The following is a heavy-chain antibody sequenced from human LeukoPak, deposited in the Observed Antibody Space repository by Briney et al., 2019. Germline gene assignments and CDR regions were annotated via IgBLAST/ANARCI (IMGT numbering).Heavy chain of an antibody. CDR3: ARDRGSGYCSSTSCFSFDY. D-gene: IGHD2-2*01. CDR2: ISYDGSNK. CDR1: GFTFNSYG. V-gene: IGHV3-30*03. J-gene: IGHJ4*02. Sequence: GGSLRLSCAASGFTFNSYGMHWVRQAPGKGLEWVAVISYDGSNKYYADSVKGRFTITRDNSNNTLYLQMNSLRAEDTAVYYCARDRGSGYCSSTSCFSFDYWGQGTLVIVSS.